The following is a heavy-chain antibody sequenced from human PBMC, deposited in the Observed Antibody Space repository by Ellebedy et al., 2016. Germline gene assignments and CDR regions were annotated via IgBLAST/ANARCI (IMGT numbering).Heavy chain of an antibody. Sequence: SETLSFTCTVSGGSVSTGDYYWTWVRQTPEKRLEWLGYIYHIGTTSYNPSLNSRVSISIDTSTKQFSLKLTSVTAADTAMYFCARARWGMDAIDFWGQGTLVTVSS. CDR3: ARARWGMDAIDF. V-gene: IGHV4-61*08. CDR1: GGSVSTGDYY. D-gene: IGHD3-16*01. CDR2: IYHIGTT. J-gene: IGHJ4*02.